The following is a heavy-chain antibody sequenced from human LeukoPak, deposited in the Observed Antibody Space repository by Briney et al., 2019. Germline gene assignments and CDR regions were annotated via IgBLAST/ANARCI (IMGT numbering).Heavy chain of an antibody. V-gene: IGHV3-33*06. CDR3: AKGTSRTDPIRFLEWLLLD. J-gene: IGHJ4*02. CDR1: GFTFSSYG. D-gene: IGHD3-3*01. Sequence: GGSLRLSCAASGFTFSSYGMHWVRQAPGKGLEWVAVIWYDGSNKYYADSVKGRFTISRDNSKNTLYLQMNSLRAEDTAVYYCAKGTSRTDPIRFLEWLLLDWGQGTLVTVSS. CDR2: IWYDGSNK.